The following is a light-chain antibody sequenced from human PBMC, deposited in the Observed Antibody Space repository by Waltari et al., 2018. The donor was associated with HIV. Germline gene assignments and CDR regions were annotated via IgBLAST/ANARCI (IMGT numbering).Light chain of an antibody. CDR2: VAS. CDR3: QQYGNSPLT. CDR1: QSISSSD. J-gene: IGKJ4*01. Sequence: EIVLTQSPGTLSLSPGERATLSCRASQSISSSDLAWYQQKPGQAPRLLIYVASSGATGIPDRFSGSGSGTDFTLTISRLEPEDFAVYYCQQYGNSPLTFGGGTKVEIK. V-gene: IGKV3-20*01.